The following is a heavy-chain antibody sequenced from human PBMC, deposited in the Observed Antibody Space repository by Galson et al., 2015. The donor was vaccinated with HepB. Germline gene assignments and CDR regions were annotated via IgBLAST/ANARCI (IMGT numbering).Heavy chain of an antibody. Sequence: SLRLSCAASGFTFSDYYMSWIRQAPGKGLEWVSYISSSSSYTNYADSVKGRFTISRDNAKNSLYLQMNSLRAEDTAVYHCARDSLWYYYGSGPNYGMDVWGQGTTVTVSS. CDR2: ISSSSSYT. CDR3: ARDSLWYYYGSGPNYGMDV. CDR1: GFTFSDYY. V-gene: IGHV3-11*06. J-gene: IGHJ6*02. D-gene: IGHD3-10*01.